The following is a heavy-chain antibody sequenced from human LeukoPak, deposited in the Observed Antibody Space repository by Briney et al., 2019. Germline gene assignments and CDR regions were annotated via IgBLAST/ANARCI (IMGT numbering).Heavy chain of an antibody. CDR3: ARDRLLWFGENDGMDV. V-gene: IGHV3-30*04. D-gene: IGHD3-10*01. Sequence: GGSLRLSCAASGFTFSSYAMHWVRQAPGKGLEWVAVISYDGSNKYYADSVKGRFTISRDNSKNTLYLQMNSLRAEDTAVYYCARDRLLWFGENDGMDVWGQGTTVTVSS. J-gene: IGHJ6*02. CDR2: ISYDGSNK. CDR1: GFTFSSYA.